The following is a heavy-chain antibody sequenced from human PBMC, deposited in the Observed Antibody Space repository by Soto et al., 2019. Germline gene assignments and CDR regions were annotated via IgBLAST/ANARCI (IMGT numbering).Heavy chain of an antibody. CDR1: GYTFTSYG. J-gene: IGHJ4*02. CDR3: ARGARGYYDSSGYYYSNPYYFDY. CDR2: ISAYNGNT. D-gene: IGHD3-22*01. V-gene: IGHV1-18*01. Sequence: GASVKVSCKASGYTFTSYGISWVRQAPGQGLEWMGWISAYNGNTNYAQKLQGRVTMTTDTSTSTAYMELRSLRSDDTAVYYCARGARGYYDSSGYYYSNPYYFDYWGQGTLVTVSS.